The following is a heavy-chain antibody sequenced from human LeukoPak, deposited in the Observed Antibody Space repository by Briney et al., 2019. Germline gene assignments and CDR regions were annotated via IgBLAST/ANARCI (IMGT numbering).Heavy chain of an antibody. Sequence: GGSLRLSCAAPGISFSSHGMHWVRQAPAKGLEWVAVIWYEGSNICYVGSVKRRFTISRDKSKTTMYLQMNTLRGEDTALYYCARARNDYDSNGFSVLDYWGQGTLVTVS. V-gene: IGHV3-33*01. D-gene: IGHD3-22*01. CDR2: IWYEGSNI. CDR1: GISFSSHG. CDR3: ARARNDYDSNGFSVLDY. J-gene: IGHJ4*02.